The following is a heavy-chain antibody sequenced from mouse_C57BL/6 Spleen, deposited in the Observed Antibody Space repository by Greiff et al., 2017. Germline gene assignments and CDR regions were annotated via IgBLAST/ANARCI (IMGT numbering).Heavy chain of an antibody. CDR1: GYAFSSSW. J-gene: IGHJ4*01. V-gene: IGHV1-82*01. D-gene: IGHD1-1*01. Sequence: LQESGPELVKPGASVKISCKASGYAFSSSWMNWVKQRPGKGLEWIGRIYPGDGDTNYNGKFKGKATLTADKSSSTAYMQLSSLTSEDSAVYFCARSTTVDAMDYWGQGTSVTVSS. CDR3: ARSTTVDAMDY. CDR2: IYPGDGDT.